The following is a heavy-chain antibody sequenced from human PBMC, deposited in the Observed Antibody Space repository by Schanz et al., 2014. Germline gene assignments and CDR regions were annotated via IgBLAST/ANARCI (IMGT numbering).Heavy chain of an antibody. V-gene: IGHV4-30-4*07. CDR1: GGSISSGGYS. J-gene: IGHJ6*02. Sequence: QVQLQESGPGLVKPSQTLSLTCAVSGGSISSGGYSWSWIRQPPGKGLEWIGYIFFRGSTYYNPSLKGRVTISIAPSKNQFPLRLPSVTAADTAVYYCYGMDVWGQGTTVTVSS. CDR3: YGMDV. CDR2: IFFRGST.